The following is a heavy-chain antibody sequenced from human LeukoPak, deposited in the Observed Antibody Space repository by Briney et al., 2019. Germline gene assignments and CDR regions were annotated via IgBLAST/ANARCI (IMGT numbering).Heavy chain of an antibody. Sequence: AGSLTLSCAASRFTFSNYWMHWVRQAPGKGLVWVSRINPDGSSTAYADSVKGRFTISRDNSKNTLYLQMNSLRAEDTAVYYCAKTFGDNRAYWGDGTLAPVSS. D-gene: IGHD2-21*02. CDR3: AKTFGDNRAY. V-gene: IGHV3-74*01. CDR2: INPDGSST. CDR1: RFTFSNYW. J-gene: IGHJ4*03.